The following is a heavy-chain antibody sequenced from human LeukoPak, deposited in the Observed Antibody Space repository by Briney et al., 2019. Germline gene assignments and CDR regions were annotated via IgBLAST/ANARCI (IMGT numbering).Heavy chain of an antibody. CDR3: ARQVGESITMVRGATFDP. Sequence: GESLKTSCKGSGHSFTSYWIGWVRQMPGKGLEWMGIIYPGDSDTRYSPSFQGQVTISADKSISTAYLQWSSLKASDTAMYYCARQVGESITMVRGATFDPWGQGTLVTVSS. J-gene: IGHJ5*02. V-gene: IGHV5-51*01. D-gene: IGHD3-10*01. CDR1: GHSFTSYW. CDR2: IYPGDSDT.